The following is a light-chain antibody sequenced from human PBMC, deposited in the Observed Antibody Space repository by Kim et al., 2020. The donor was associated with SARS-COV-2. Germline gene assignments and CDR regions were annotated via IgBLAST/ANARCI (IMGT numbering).Light chain of an antibody. CDR2: HTS. Sequence: SGHYPYWFQQKPGQAPRTLIYHTSNKHSWTPGRFSGSLLGGKAALTISGAQPEDEADYYCLLYYSGVWVFGGGTKLTVL. V-gene: IGLV7-46*01. CDR3: LLYYSGVWV. J-gene: IGLJ2*01. CDR1: SGHY.